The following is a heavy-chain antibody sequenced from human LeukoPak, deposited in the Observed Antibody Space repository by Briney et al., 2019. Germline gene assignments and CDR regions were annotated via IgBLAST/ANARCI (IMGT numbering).Heavy chain of an antibody. CDR1: GFTFSSYS. D-gene: IGHD2-2*01. CDR3: ARESVVVPAANYYGMDV. Sequence: GGSLRLSCAASGFTFSSYSMNWVRQAPGKGLEWVSSISSSSSYIYYADSVKGRLTISRDNAKNSLYLQMNSLRAEDTAVYYCARESVVVPAANYYGMDVWGKGTTVTVSS. J-gene: IGHJ6*04. CDR2: ISSSSSYI. V-gene: IGHV3-21*01.